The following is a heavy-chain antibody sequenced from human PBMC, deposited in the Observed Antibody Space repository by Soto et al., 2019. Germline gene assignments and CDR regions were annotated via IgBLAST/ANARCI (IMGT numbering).Heavy chain of an antibody. Sequence: GGSLRLSCEASGFKFDDYMMHWVRQAPGKGLEWISLISWDGGSIDYADSIKGRFTVSRDNSENSLYLHMNSLKTEDTAIYYCAKEGNGGSSLDHWGQGTLVTVSS. D-gene: IGHD2-15*01. CDR1: GFKFDDYM. CDR2: ISWDGGSI. V-gene: IGHV3-43*01. CDR3: AKEGNGGSSLDH. J-gene: IGHJ4*02.